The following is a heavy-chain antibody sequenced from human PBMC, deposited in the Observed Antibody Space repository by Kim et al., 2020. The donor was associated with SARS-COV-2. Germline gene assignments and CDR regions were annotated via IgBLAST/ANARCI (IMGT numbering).Heavy chain of an antibody. V-gene: IGHV3-33*06. J-gene: IGHJ4*02. D-gene: IGHD1-26*01. CDR1: GFTFSSYG. CDR3: AKEGYYRALTY. Sequence: GGSLRLSCAASGFTFSSYGMHWVRQAPGKGLEWVAVIWYDGSNKYYADSVKGRFTISRDNSKNTLYLQMNSLRAEDTAVYYCAKEGYYRALTYWGQGTLVTVSS. CDR2: IWYDGSNK.